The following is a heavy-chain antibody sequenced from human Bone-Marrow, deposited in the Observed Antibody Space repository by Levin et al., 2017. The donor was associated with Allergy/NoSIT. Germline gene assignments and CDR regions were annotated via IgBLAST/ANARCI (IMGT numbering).Heavy chain of an antibody. CDR3: AKGIGGSSWINWFDP. CDR1: GFTFDDYA. V-gene: IGHV3-9*01. CDR2: ISWNSGSI. D-gene: IGHD6-13*01. Sequence: SLKISCAASGFTFDDYAMHWVRQAPGKGLEWVSGISWNSGSIGYADSVKGRFTISRDNAKNSLYLQMNSLRAEDTALYYCAKGIGGSSWINWFDPWGQGTLVTVSS. J-gene: IGHJ5*02.